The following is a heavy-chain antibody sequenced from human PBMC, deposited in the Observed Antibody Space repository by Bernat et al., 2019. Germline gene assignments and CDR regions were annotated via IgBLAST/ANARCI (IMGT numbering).Heavy chain of an antibody. D-gene: IGHD2-15*01. V-gene: IGHV3-33*01. J-gene: IGHJ4*02. CDR1: GFTFSSYG. Sequence: QVQLVESGGGVVQPGRSLRLSCAASGFTFSSYGMHWVRQAPGKGLEWVAVIWYDGSNKYYADSVKGRFTISRDNSKNTRYLQMNSLRAEDTAVYYWARDTGCSGGSCYLDDWGQGTMVTVSS. CDR3: ARDTGCSGGSCYLDD. CDR2: IWYDGSNK.